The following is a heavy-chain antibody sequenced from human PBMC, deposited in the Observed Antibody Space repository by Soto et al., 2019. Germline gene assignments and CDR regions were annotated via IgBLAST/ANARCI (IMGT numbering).Heavy chain of an antibody. CDR1: GFTFNSYG. Sequence: QVKLVESGGGVVLPGGSLRLSCEASGFTFNSYGMYWVRQAPGKGLDWVSHILYDGTKTYYADSVQGRFTLSRDNSRNTLYLQMDRMRREDTAVYFCMKDLANMADHWGQGTLVIVSS. CDR3: MKDLANMADH. CDR2: ILYDGTKT. V-gene: IGHV3-30*18. J-gene: IGHJ4*02.